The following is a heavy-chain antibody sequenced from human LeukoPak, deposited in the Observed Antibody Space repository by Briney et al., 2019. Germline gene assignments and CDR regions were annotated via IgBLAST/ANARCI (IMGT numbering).Heavy chain of an antibody. CDR3: VSRGCTANACFVSSFNCFDH. CDR1: GLTFSRYW. D-gene: IGHD2-8*02. V-gene: IGHV3-7*03. CDR2: INQDGSEK. Sequence: PGGSLRLSCAASGLTFSRYWLTWVRQAPGKGLEWVANINQDGSEKNYVDSVKGRFTISRDNAKGSLYLQMNSLRDEDTAVYHCVSRGCTANACFVSSFNCFDHWGRGSLVTVSS. J-gene: IGHJ4*02.